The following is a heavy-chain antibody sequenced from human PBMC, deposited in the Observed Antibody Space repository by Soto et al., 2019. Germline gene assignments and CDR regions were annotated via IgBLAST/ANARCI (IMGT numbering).Heavy chain of an antibody. CDR2: INHSGST. V-gene: IGHV4-34*01. CDR3: ARPYIRATNYYYYYMDV. CDR1: GGSFSGYY. Sequence: TSETLSLTCAVYGGSFSGYYWSWIRQPPGKGLEWIGEINHSGSTNYNPSLKSRVTISVDTSKNQFSLKLSSVTAADTAVYYCARPYIRATNYYYYYMDVWGKGTTVS. D-gene: IGHD5-12*01. J-gene: IGHJ6*03.